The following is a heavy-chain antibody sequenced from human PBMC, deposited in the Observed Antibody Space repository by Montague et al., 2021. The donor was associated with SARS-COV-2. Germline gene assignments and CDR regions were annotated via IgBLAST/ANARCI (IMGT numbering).Heavy chain of an antibody. CDR1: GVSISSGSYY. V-gene: IGHV4-31*03. Sequence: TLSLTCTVSGVSISSGSYYWNWIRQHPGKGLEWIGYIHYSGSTYYTPSLQSRVSISVDTSKNEFSLKMTSVTAADTAVYYCARDGDEGYFFDYWGQGLLVTVSS. J-gene: IGHJ4*02. CDR2: IHYSGST. D-gene: IGHD2/OR15-2a*01. CDR3: ARDGDEGYFFDY.